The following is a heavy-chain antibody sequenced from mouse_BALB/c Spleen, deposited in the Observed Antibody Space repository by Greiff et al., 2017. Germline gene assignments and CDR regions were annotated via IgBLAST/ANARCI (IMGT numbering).Heavy chain of an antibody. V-gene: IGHV1-77*01. CDR3: ARSGTTVDAMDY. Sequence: QVQLKESGPELVKPGASVKMSCKASGYTFTDYVISWVKQRTGQGLEWIGEIYPGSGSTYYNEKFKGKATLTADKSSNTAYMQLSSLTSEDSAVYFCARSGTTVDAMDYWGQGTSVTVSS. CDR2: IYPGSGST. D-gene: IGHD1-1*01. CDR1: GYTFTDYV. J-gene: IGHJ4*01.